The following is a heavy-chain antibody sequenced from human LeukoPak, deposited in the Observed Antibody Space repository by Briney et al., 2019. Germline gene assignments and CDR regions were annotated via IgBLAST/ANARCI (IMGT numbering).Heavy chain of an antibody. CDR3: AKDRRAVIAAAGTGFDY. J-gene: IGHJ4*02. V-gene: IGHV3-9*03. CDR1: GFTFKDYA. D-gene: IGHD6-13*01. CDR2: INWDSDNI. Sequence: PGRSLRLSCAASGFTFKDYAMHWVRQAPGKGLEWVSGINWDSDNIGYADSVKGRFTISRDNAKNSLYLQMNSLRAEDMALYYCAKDRRAVIAAAGTGFDYWGQGTLVTVSS.